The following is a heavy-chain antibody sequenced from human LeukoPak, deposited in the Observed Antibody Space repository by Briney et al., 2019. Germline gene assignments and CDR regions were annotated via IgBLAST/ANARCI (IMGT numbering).Heavy chain of an antibody. V-gene: IGHV4-39*07. CDR3: SRESGAFCPFGY. CDR1: RGSISSSSYF. Sequence: SETLSLTCTVSRGSISSSSYFWGWIRQPPGKGLEWIGYIYYSGNTYYNPSLKSRVTISVDTAKNQFSLKLSSVTAADTAIYYCSRESGAFCPFGYWGQGTLVIVPS. D-gene: IGHD1-26*01. J-gene: IGHJ4*02. CDR2: IYYSGNT.